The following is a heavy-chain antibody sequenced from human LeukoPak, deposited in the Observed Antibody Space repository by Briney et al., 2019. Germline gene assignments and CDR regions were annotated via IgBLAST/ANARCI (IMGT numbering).Heavy chain of an antibody. CDR3: AREGCSGGVCYTPGHLFDP. Sequence: PSETLSLTCTVSGGSISSYYWSWIRQPPGKGLEWIGNIYYSGSTNHNPSLKSRVIIPLDTSKNQFSLKLTSVSAADTAVYYCAREGCSGGVCYTPGHLFDPWGQGTPVTVSS. V-gene: IGHV4-59*01. J-gene: IGHJ5*02. D-gene: IGHD2-8*02. CDR2: IYYSGST. CDR1: GGSISSYY.